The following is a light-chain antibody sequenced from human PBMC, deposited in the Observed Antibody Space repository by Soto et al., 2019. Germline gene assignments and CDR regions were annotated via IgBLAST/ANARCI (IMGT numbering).Light chain of an antibody. V-gene: IGLV1-51*01. CDR2: DND. Sequence: QSVLTQPPSVSAAPGQKATISCSGSSSNIGNNYVSWYQQLPGTAHKLLIYDNDKRPSGIPDRFSGSKSGTSATVGITGLQTGDEADYYCGTWDSSPGAYVFGPGTKVTV. J-gene: IGLJ1*01. CDR1: SSNIGNNY. CDR3: GTWDSSPGAYV.